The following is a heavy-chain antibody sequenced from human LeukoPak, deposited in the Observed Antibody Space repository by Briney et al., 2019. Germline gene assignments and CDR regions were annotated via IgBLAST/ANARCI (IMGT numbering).Heavy chain of an antibody. V-gene: IGHV3-23*01. Sequence: GGSLRLSCVASGFTFRNYAMSWVRQAPGKGLEWVSGVSGSGENTHYADSVKGRFTISRDNSKNTLYLQLNSLRAEDTAVYYCAEGHIDSSWLYFDNWGQGTLINVSP. CDR1: GFTFRNYA. CDR2: VSGSGENT. J-gene: IGHJ4*02. CDR3: AEGHIDSSWLYFDN. D-gene: IGHD6-13*01.